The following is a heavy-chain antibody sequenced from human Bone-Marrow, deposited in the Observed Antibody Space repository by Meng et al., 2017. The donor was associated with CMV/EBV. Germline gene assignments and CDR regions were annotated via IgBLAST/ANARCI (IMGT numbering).Heavy chain of an antibody. CDR1: SDA. CDR3: AREGGPFVVVPAAPGSWFDP. D-gene: IGHD2-2*01. J-gene: IGHJ5*02. V-gene: IGHV1-69*10. Sequence: SDAISWVRKAPGQGLELMGGIIPILGIANYAQKFQGRVTITADKSTSTAYMELSSLRSEDTAVYYCAREGGPFVVVPAAPGSWFDPWGQGTLVTVSS. CDR2: IIPILGIA.